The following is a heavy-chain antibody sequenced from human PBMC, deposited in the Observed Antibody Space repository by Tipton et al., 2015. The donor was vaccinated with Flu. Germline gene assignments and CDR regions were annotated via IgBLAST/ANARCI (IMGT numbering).Heavy chain of an antibody. V-gene: IGHV3-30-3*01. CDR1: GFTFSSYA. CDR2: ISYDGNNK. D-gene: IGHD4-17*01. Sequence: AASGFTFSSYAMHWVRQAPGKGLEWVAVISYDGNNKYYADSVKGRFTISRDNSKNTLYLQMNSLRAEDTAVYYCARDSTHDYGDYEVIPLDYWGQGTLVTVSS. CDR3: ARDSTHDYGDYEVIPLDY. J-gene: IGHJ4*02.